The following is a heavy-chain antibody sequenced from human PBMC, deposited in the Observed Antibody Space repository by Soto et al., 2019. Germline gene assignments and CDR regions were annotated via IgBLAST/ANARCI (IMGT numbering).Heavy chain of an antibody. D-gene: IGHD6-13*01. J-gene: IGHJ4*02. CDR2: IIPYYNTL. Sequence: QAQVVQSGAEVRKPGSSVKLSCKASEGTFNSYAIAWVRQAPGQGLEWMGGIIPYYNTLNYAQKFQDRVTVTADDSTNTVYMELSSLRSDDTTVYFCASGASRWYPYFFDSWAQGTLVTVSS. V-gene: IGHV1-69*01. CDR3: ASGASRWYPYFFDS. CDR1: EGTFNSYA.